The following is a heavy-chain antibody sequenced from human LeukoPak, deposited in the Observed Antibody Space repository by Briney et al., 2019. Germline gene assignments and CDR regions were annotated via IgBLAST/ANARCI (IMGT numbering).Heavy chain of an antibody. V-gene: IGHV3-33*01. CDR2: IWYDGSNK. D-gene: IGHD2-21*02. Sequence: GRSLRLSCATSGFTFSTYGMHWVRQAPGKGLEWVAVIWYDGSNKYYVDSVKGRFIISRDNSKNTLYLQMNSLRAEDTAVYYCARDYCGGDCHNPPLGFDNWGQGTLVTVSS. CDR3: ARDYCGGDCHNPPLGFDN. J-gene: IGHJ4*02. CDR1: GFTFSTYG.